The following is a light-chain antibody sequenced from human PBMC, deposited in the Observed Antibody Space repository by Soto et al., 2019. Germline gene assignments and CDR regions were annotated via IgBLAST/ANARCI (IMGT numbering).Light chain of an antibody. CDR3: QQYNNWPGT. Sequence: EIVITQSPATLSVSPGERATLSCRASQSVSSNLAWYQQKPGQAPRLLIYGASTRDTGILARFSGSGSGTEFTLTISSLQSEYFAVYYCQQYNNWPGTFGQGTKVEIK. CDR2: GAS. J-gene: IGKJ1*01. CDR1: QSVSSN. V-gene: IGKV3-15*01.